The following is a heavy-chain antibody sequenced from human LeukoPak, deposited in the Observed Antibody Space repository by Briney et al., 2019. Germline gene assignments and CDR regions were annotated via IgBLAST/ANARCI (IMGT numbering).Heavy chain of an antibody. CDR3: ARITEGYCSSTSCHSYYYYYGIDV. J-gene: IGHJ6*02. Sequence: SVKVSCKASGGTFSSYAISWVRQAPGQGLEWMGRIIPILGIANYAQKFQGRVTITADKSTSTAYMELSSLRSEDTAVYYCARITEGYCSSTSCHSYYYYYGIDVWGQGTTVTVSS. V-gene: IGHV1-69*04. D-gene: IGHD2-2*01. CDR2: IIPILGIA. CDR1: GGTFSSYA.